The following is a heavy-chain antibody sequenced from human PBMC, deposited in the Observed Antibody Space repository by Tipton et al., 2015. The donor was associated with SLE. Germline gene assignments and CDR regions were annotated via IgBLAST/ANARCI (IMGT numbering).Heavy chain of an antibody. J-gene: IGHJ3*02. Sequence: GSLRLSCAASGFTFSNYAMNWVRQAPGKGLEWVSYISSSGSTIYYADSVKGRFTMSRDNAKNSLYLQMISLRAEDTAVYYCASGRGIGAFDMWGQGTMVTVSS. CDR1: GFTFSNYA. CDR3: ASGRGIGAFDM. V-gene: IGHV3-48*03. D-gene: IGHD3-16*01. CDR2: ISSSGSTI.